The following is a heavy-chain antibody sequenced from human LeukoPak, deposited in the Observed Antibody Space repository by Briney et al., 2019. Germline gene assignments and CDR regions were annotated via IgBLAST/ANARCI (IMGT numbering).Heavy chain of an antibody. J-gene: IGHJ4*02. Sequence: GGSLRLSCAASGLTLSDYYMGWIRQAPGKGLEWVSYSSSSGSTIYYADSVKGRFAISRDNAKNSLYLQMNSLRAEDTAVYYCARRRDFIDYWGQGTLVAVSS. V-gene: IGHV3-11*01. CDR3: ARRRDFIDY. D-gene: IGHD3/OR15-3a*01. CDR2: SSSSGSTI. CDR1: GLTLSDYY.